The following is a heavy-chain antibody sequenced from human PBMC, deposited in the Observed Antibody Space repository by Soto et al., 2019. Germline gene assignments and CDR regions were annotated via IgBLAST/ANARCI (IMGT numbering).Heavy chain of an antibody. CDR2: IYYSGST. CDR1: GGSISSSSYY. J-gene: IGHJ6*02. V-gene: IGHV4-39*01. CDR3: ARNVVLPYYYGMDV. D-gene: IGHD3-10*01. Sequence: SETLSLTCTVSGGSISSSSYYWGWIRQPPGKGLEWIGSIYYSGSTYYNPSLKSRVTISVDTSKNQFSLKLSSVTAADTAVYYCARNVVLPYYYGMDVWGQGTTVTVSS.